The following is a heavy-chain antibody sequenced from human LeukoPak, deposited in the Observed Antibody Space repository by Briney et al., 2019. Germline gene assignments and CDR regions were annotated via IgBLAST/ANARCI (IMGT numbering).Heavy chain of an antibody. CDR2: INPNSGGT. J-gene: IGHJ5*02. CDR3: ARPGQWDNTGEFDL. V-gene: IGHV1-2*06. CDR1: GYTFTSYD. D-gene: IGHD7-27*01. Sequence: PVASVKVSCKASGYTFTSYDINWVRQATGQGLEWMGRINPNSGGTNYARSFQGRVTMTRDTSITTAYMELSRLRSDDTAVYYCARPGQWDNTGEFDLWGQGTLVTVSS.